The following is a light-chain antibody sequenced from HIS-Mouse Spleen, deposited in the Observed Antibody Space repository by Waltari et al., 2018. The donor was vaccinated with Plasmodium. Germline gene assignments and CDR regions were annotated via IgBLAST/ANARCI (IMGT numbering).Light chain of an antibody. J-gene: IGLJ3*02. Sequence: SYELTQPPSVSVSPGQTARITCSGDALPKKYAYWYQQKSGQAPWLVIYKDSKRPSGIPDGFSGSGSGTMATLTISGAQVEDEADYYCYSTDSSGNHRVFGGGTKLTVL. CDR1: ALPKKY. V-gene: IGLV3-10*01. CDR3: YSTDSSGNHRV. CDR2: KDS.